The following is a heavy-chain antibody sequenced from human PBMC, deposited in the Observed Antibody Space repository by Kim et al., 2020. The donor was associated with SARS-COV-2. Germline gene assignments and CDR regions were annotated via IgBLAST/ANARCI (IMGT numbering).Heavy chain of an antibody. D-gene: IGHD1-1*01. V-gene: IGHV1-69*04. CDR1: GGTFSSYT. CDR3: ARDKEMATTKVYYYYGMDV. J-gene: IGHJ6*02. Sequence: SVKVSCKASGGTFSSYTISWVRQAPGQGLEWMGRIIPILGIANYAQKFQGRVTITADKSTSTAYMELSSLRSEDTAVYYCARDKEMATTKVYYYYGMDVWGQGTTVTVSS. CDR2: IIPILGIA.